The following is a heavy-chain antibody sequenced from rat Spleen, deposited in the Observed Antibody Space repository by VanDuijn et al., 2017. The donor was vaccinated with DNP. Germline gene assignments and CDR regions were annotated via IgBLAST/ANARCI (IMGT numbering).Heavy chain of an antibody. V-gene: IGHV5S13*01. CDR3: AREFPWAHYFDY. Sequence: EVQLVESGGDLVQPGRSLKLSCAASGFIFSNYGMAWVRQAPTKGLEWVASIGTGAGNTYYRDSVKGRFTISRDNAENTLYLQMDSLRSEDTATYDCAREFPWAHYFDYWGQGIMVTVSS. CDR2: IGTGAGNT. CDR1: GFIFSNYG. D-gene: IGHD3-8*01. J-gene: IGHJ2*01.